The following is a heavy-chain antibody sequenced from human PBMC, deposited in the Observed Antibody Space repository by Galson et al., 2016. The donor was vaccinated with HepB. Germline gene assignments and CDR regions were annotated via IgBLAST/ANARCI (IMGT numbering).Heavy chain of an antibody. CDR2: ISGRGSST. V-gene: IGHV3-23*01. CDR1: GFTFSIYA. Sequence: SLRLSCAASGFTFSIYAMSWVRQAPGKGLEWVSAISGRGSSTYYADSVKGRFTISRDNSKNTLYLQMNSLRAEDTAVYYCAKGGYGSGTYYNAIQHWGQGTVVTVSS. CDR3: AKGGYGSGTYYNAIQH. J-gene: IGHJ1*01. D-gene: IGHD3-10*01.